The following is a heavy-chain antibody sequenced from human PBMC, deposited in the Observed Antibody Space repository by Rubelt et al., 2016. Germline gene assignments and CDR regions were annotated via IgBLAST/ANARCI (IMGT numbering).Heavy chain of an antibody. J-gene: IGHJ6*02. CDR2: INTNTGNP. V-gene: IGHV7-4-1*02. D-gene: IGHD1-26*01. CDR3: ARWRFTLPYSGSYYYYYYGMDV. CDR1: A. Sequence: AMNWVRQAPGQGLEWMGWINTNTGNPTYAQGFTGRFVFSLDTSVSTAYLQISSLKAEDTAVYYCARWRFTLPYSGSYYYYYYGMDVWGQGTTVTVSS.